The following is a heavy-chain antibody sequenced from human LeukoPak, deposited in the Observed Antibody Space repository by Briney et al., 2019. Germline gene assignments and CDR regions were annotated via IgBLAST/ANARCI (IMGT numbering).Heavy chain of an antibody. J-gene: IGHJ5*02. Sequence: ASVKVSCKASGYTFTSYGISWVRQAPGQGLEWMGWISAYNGNTNYAQKLQGRVTMTTDTSTSTAYMKLRSLRSDDTAVYYCARVHCSSTSCYQSWFDPWGQGTLVTVSS. CDR3: ARVHCSSTSCYQSWFDP. V-gene: IGHV1-18*01. CDR1: GYTFTSYG. D-gene: IGHD2-2*01. CDR2: ISAYNGNT.